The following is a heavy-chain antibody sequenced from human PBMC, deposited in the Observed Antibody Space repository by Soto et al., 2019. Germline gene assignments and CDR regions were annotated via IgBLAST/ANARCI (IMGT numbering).Heavy chain of an antibody. D-gene: IGHD6-25*01. CDR3: ARIGGYHGPLDY. V-gene: IGHV4-59*01. CDR1: GVSISSYF. J-gene: IGHJ4*02. Sequence: SETLSLTCTVSGVSISSYFWSWIRQAPGGGLEWIGYTYHRGSTNYSPSLKSRVAISLDTSENQFSLKVNSVTAADTAVYYCARIGGYHGPLDYWGQGTPVTVSS. CDR2: TYHRGST.